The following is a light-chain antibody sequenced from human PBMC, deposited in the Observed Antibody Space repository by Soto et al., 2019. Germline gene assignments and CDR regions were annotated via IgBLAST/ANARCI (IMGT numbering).Light chain of an antibody. CDR1: QSVSSNY. J-gene: IGKJ1*01. Sequence: IVGTQSPGTLSLSPGEGATLSCRASQSVSSNYLAWYQQKPGQAPRLLIYGASNRATGIPDRFSGSGSGTDFTLTISRLEPEDFAVYYCQQYGSSLTWTFGQGTKVDIK. V-gene: IGKV3-20*01. CDR2: GAS. CDR3: QQYGSSLTWT.